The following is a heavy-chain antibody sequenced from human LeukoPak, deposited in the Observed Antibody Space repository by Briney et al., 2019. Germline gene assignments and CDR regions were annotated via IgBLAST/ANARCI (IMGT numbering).Heavy chain of an antibody. D-gene: IGHD1-26*01. V-gene: IGHV1-2*02. CDR3: ARGGLPAFYYYMDV. J-gene: IGHJ6*03. Sequence: ASVKVSCKASGYTFTDYFMHWVRQAPGQGLEWIGWINPHSGGTNYAQKFQGRATMTRDTSISTAYVELNRLRSDDTAVYYCARGGLPAFYYYMDVWGKGTTVTVSS. CDR2: INPHSGGT. CDR1: GYTFTDYF.